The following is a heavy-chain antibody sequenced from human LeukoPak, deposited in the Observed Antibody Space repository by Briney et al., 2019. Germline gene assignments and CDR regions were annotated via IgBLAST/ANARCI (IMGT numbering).Heavy chain of an antibody. CDR3: ARESTGDYDAFDI. V-gene: IGHV3-30*04. Sequence: SCKASGYTFTSYYMHWVRQAPGKGLEWVAVISYDGSNKYYADSVKGRFTISRDNSKNTLYLQMNSLRAEDTAVYYCARESTGDYDAFDIWGQGTMVTVSS. CDR1: GYTFTSYY. CDR2: ISYDGSNK. D-gene: IGHD4-17*01. J-gene: IGHJ3*02.